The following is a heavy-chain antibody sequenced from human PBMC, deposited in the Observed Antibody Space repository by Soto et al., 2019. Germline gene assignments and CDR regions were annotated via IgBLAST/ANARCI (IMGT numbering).Heavy chain of an antibody. CDR1: GYSFTSYW. D-gene: IGHD4-17*01. CDR2: IYPGDSDT. V-gene: IGHV5-51*01. Sequence: PGASLKISWKGSGYSFTSYWFGWVRQMPRKGLEWMGYIYPGDSDTRYSPSFQGQVTISADKSISPADLQQISLTASDTAMDYCARLGVVQNYGDYVFHYYYMDVWGKGTTVTVSS. J-gene: IGHJ6*03. CDR3: ARLGVVQNYGDYVFHYYYMDV.